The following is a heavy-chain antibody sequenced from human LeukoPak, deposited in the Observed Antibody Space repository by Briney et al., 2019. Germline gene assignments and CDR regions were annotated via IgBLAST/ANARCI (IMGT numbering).Heavy chain of an antibody. CDR1: GGSMSSNY. J-gene: IGHJ2*01. CDR3: ARIHVHGYNSGLDL. Sequence: SETLSLTCTVSGGSMSSNYWSWIRQPAGEGLEWIGRMHTSGNTNYNPSLKSRVTMSLDTSKNQVSLKLSSVTAADTAVYYCARIHVHGYNSGLDLWGRGTLVTVSS. CDR2: MHTSGNT. V-gene: IGHV4-4*07. D-gene: IGHD5-18*01.